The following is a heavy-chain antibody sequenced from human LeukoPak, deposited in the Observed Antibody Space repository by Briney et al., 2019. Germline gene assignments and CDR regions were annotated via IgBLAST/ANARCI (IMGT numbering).Heavy chain of an antibody. Sequence: GGSLRLSCAASGFTVSSNYMSWVRQAPGKGLEWVSVIYSGGSTYYADSVKGRFTISRDNSKNTLYLQMNSLRAEDTAVYYCAGDRRDGYNYYYYYGMDVWGQGTTVTVS. CDR3: AGDRRDGYNYYYYYGMDV. CDR1: GFTVSSNY. V-gene: IGHV3-53*01. CDR2: IYSGGST. D-gene: IGHD5-24*01. J-gene: IGHJ6*02.